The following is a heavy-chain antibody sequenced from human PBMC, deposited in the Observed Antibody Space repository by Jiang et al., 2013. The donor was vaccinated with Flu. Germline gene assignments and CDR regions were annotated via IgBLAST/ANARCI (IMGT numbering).Heavy chain of an antibody. J-gene: IGHJ3*02. V-gene: IGHV3-72*01. Sequence: QLVESGGGLVQPGGSLRLSCAASGFTFSDYHMDWVRQAPGKGLEWVGRIRKKAHSFTTQCAASVKGRFSLSRDESKTSLYLQMNSLKTEDTAVYYCVRVGYYDSRDYSTDGFDIWGQGTMVTVSS. CDR2: IRKKAHSFTT. CDR3: VRVGYYDSRDYSTDGFDI. D-gene: IGHD3-22*01. CDR1: GFTFSDYH.